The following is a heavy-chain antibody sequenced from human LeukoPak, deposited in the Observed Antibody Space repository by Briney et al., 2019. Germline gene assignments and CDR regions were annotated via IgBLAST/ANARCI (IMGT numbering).Heavy chain of an antibody. Sequence: ASVEVSCKASGYTFTGYYMHWVRQAPGQGLEWMGWINPNSGGTNYAQKFQGRVTMTRDTSISTAYMELSRLRSDDTAVYYCARVSEKDNYDSSGYYDYWGQGTLVTVSS. J-gene: IGHJ4*02. D-gene: IGHD3-22*01. V-gene: IGHV1-2*02. CDR1: GYTFTGYY. CDR3: ARVSEKDNYDSSGYYDY. CDR2: INPNSGGT.